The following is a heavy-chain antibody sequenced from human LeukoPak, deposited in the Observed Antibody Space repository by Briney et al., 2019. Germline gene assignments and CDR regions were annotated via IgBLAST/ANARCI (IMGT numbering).Heavy chain of an antibody. CDR1: GESISSHY. CDR2: ITNSGTT. J-gene: IGHJ5*02. V-gene: IGHV4-4*08. CDR3: AREEIYYDSSGYSNWFDP. D-gene: IGHD3-22*01. Sequence: TSETLSLTCNVSGESISSHYWSWTRQSPGKGLEWIGYITNSGTTKFNPSLKSRVTISVDTSKNQFSLKLSSVTAADTAVYYCAREEIYYDSSGYSNWFDPWGQGTLVTVSS.